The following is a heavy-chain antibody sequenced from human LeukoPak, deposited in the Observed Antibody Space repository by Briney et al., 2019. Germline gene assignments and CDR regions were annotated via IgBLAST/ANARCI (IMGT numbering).Heavy chain of an antibody. Sequence: GGSLRLSCAASGLTFSSYAMHWVRQAPGKGLEWVAVISYDGSNKYYADSVKGRFAISRDNSKNTLYLQMNSLRAEDTAVYYCARDRGPYQLLYYFDYWGQGTLVTVSS. J-gene: IGHJ4*02. CDR1: GLTFSSYA. D-gene: IGHD2-2*01. CDR2: ISYDGSNK. CDR3: ARDRGPYQLLYYFDY. V-gene: IGHV3-30*09.